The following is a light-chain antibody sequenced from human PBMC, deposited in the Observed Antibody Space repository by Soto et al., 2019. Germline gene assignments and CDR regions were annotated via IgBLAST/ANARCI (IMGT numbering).Light chain of an antibody. J-gene: IGKJ4*01. CDR3: QQRNKWPPVT. Sequence: EIVLTQSPGTLSLSPGERATLSCRASQSVSSNNLAWYQQRPGQAPRVVIYGASTRATGIPERFSGSGSGTDFTLTISSLEPEDFAVYYCQQRNKWPPVTFRGGTRVEIK. CDR2: GAS. V-gene: IGKV3D-20*02. CDR1: QSVSSNN.